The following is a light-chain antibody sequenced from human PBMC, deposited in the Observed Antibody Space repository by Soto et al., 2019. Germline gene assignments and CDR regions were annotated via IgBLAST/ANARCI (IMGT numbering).Light chain of an antibody. Sequence: EIVLTQSPAILSLSPGERATLSCRASQSVGRYLVWYQQKPGQAPSLLIYDASNTATGVPARFSGSGSGTDFTLTISSLESEDFAVYYCQHRNNWPWTLGQGTRVEIK. CDR3: QHRNNWPWT. CDR2: DAS. CDR1: QSVGRY. V-gene: IGKV3-11*01. J-gene: IGKJ1*01.